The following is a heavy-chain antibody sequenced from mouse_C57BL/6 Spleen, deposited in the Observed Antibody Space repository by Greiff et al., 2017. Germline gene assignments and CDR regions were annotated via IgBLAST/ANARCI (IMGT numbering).Heavy chain of an antibody. CDR2: ISYDGSN. Sequence: VQLQQSGPGLVKPSQSLSLTCSVTGYSITSGYYWNWIRQFPGNKLEWMGYISYDGSNNYNPSLKNRISITRDTSKNQFFLKLNSVTTEDTATYYCAREDTTVRFDYWGQGTTLTVSS. V-gene: IGHV3-6*01. CDR1: GYSITSGYY. D-gene: IGHD1-1*01. CDR3: AREDTTVRFDY. J-gene: IGHJ2*01.